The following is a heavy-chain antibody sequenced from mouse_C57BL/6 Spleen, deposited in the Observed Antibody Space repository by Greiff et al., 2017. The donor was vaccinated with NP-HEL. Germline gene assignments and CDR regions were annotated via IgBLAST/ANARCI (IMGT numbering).Heavy chain of an antibody. CDR2: IYPGDGDT. Sequence: QVPLPPSWAELVTPGASVQISCKASGYAFSSYWMNWVKQRPGKGLEWIGQIYPGDGDTNYNGKFKGKATLTADKSYSTAYMQLSSLTSEDSAVYFCARSLITTVVAGDYWGQGTTLTVSS. CDR1: GYAFSSYW. D-gene: IGHD1-1*01. V-gene: IGHV1-80*01. J-gene: IGHJ2*01. CDR3: ARSLITTVVAGDY.